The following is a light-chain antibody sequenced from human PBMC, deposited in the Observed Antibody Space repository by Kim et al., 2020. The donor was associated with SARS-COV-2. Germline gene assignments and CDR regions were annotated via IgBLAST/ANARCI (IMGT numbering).Light chain of an antibody. CDR1: KIGGKS. V-gene: IGLV3-21*01. Sequence: SYELTQPPSVSVAPGQTASITCWGDKIGGKSVYWYQQKPGQSPVLVIYHDSERPSGIPERFSGSNSGNTATLTISRTEAMDEADYYCQVWDSSSAQLVGG. J-gene: IGLJ2*01. CDR2: HDS. CDR3: QVWDSSSAQL.